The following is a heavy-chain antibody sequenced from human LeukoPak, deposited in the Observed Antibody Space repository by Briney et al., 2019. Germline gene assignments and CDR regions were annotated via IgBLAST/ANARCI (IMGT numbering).Heavy chain of an antibody. CDR3: AKDQDYAIDY. D-gene: IGHD3-16*01. V-gene: IGHV3-30*18. Sequence: SGGSLRLSCAASGFTFSSYGMHWVRQAPGKGLEWVAVISYDGSNKYYADSVKGRFTIPRDNSKNTLYLQMNSLRAEDTAVYYCAKDQDYAIDYWGQGTLVTVSS. J-gene: IGHJ4*02. CDR2: ISYDGSNK. CDR1: GFTFSSYG.